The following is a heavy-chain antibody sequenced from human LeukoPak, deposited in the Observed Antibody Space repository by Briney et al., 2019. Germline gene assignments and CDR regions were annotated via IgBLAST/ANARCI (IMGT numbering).Heavy chain of an antibody. J-gene: IGHJ6*03. CDR3: ARYGTAQAYYMDV. CDR1: GFTFSSYS. V-gene: IGHV3-48*04. Sequence: GGSLRLSCAASGFTFSSYSMNWVRQAPGKGLEWVSYISSSSSTIYYADSVKGRFTISRDNAKNSLYLQMNSLRAEDTAVYYCARYGTAQAYYMDVWGKGTTVTVSS. D-gene: IGHD5-18*01. CDR2: ISSSSSTI.